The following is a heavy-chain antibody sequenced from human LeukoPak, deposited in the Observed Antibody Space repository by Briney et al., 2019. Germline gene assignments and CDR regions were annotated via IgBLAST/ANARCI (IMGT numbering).Heavy chain of an antibody. D-gene: IGHD1-26*01. CDR1: GFTLSSYS. Sequence: GGSLRLSCAASGFTLSSYSMNWVRQAPGKGLEWVSSISSSSSYIYYADSVKGRFTISRDNAKNSLYLQMNSLRAEDTAVYYCARGEVGATTGDYWGQGTLVTVSS. J-gene: IGHJ4*02. CDR3: ARGEVGATTGDY. CDR2: ISSSSSYI. V-gene: IGHV3-21*01.